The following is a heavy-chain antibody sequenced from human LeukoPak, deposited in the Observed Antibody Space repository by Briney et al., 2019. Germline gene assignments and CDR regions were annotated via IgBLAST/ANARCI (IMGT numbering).Heavy chain of an antibody. V-gene: IGHV1-18*01. CDR2: INAYNGNT. CDR1: GYTLSSFG. J-gene: IGHJ5*02. CDR3: ARDLMVRGVNWFDP. D-gene: IGHD3-10*01. Sequence: GASVKVSCKASGYTLSSFGINWVRQAPGQGLEWMGWINAYNGNTNYAQKFQGRVTMTTDTSTNTAYMELRSLRSDDTAVYYCARDLMVRGVNWFDPWGQGTLVTVSS.